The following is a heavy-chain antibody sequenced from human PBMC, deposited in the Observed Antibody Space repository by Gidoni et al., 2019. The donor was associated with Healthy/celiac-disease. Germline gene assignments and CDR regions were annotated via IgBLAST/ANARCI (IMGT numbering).Heavy chain of an antibody. CDR2: ISSSSSYI. J-gene: IGHJ4*02. V-gene: IGHV3-21*01. CDR3: ARLWWGSDY. CDR1: GFTFSSYS. D-gene: IGHD2-21*01. Sequence: EVQLVESGGGLVKPGGYLRLSCAASGFTFSSYSMNWVRQAPGQGLEWVSSISSSSSYIYYADSVKGRFTISRDNAKNSLYLQMNSLRAEDTAVYYCARLWWGSDYWGQGTLVTVSS.